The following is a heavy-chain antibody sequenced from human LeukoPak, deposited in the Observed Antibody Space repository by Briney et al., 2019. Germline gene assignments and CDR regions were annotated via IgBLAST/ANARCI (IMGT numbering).Heavy chain of an antibody. D-gene: IGHD1-1*01. CDR3: AKGNWRYFDY. Sequence: GGSLRLSCSASGFTFSSYAMHWVRQAPGKGLEYVSAISTNGGSTYYADSVKGRFTISRDNSKNTVYLQMNSLRAEDTAVYYCAKGNWRYFDYWGQGTLVTVSS. CDR1: GFTFSSYA. J-gene: IGHJ4*02. V-gene: IGHV3-64*04. CDR2: ISTNGGST.